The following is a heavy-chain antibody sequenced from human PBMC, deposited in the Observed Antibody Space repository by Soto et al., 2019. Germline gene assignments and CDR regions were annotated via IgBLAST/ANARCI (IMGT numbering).Heavy chain of an antibody. D-gene: IGHD2-2*01. CDR3: ARDGPATLDY. V-gene: IGHV4-31*03. CDR2: IYYSGST. Sequence: QVQLQESGPGLVKPSQTLSLTCTVPGGSISSGGYYWSWIRQHPGKGLEWIGYIYYSGSTYYTPSLKSRVTISVATSKNQFSLKLSSVTAADTAVYYCARDGPATLDYWGQGTLVTVSS. J-gene: IGHJ4*02. CDR1: GGSISSGGYY.